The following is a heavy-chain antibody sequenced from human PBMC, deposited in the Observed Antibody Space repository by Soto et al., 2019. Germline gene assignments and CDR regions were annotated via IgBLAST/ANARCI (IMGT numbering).Heavy chain of an antibody. D-gene: IGHD6-19*01. J-gene: IGHJ5*02. CDR2: IIPVFNTT. V-gene: IGHV1-69*06. CDR1: GGTFSTYA. CDR3: AREGGWSSGENWFDP. Sequence: QVQLVQSGAEVKKPGSSVKVSCEASGGTFSTYAINWVRQAPGQGLEWIGGIIPVFNTTNYAQSFQGRRTITADKSTSTVHMELTRLTSDDTAVYYCAREGGWSSGENWFDPWGLGTRVTVSS.